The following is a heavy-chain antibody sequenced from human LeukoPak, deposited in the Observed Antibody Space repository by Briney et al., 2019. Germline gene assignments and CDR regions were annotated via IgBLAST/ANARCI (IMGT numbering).Heavy chain of an antibody. J-gene: IGHJ4*02. V-gene: IGHV3-48*04. CDR3: ARGTSYTDY. Sequence: PGGSLRLSCAASGFTFSSYSMNWVRQAPGKGLEWVSYISSSSSTIYYADSVKGRFTISRDNAKNSLYLQMNSLRAEDTAVYYCARGTSYTDYWGQGTLVTVSS. CDR1: GFTFSSYS. D-gene: IGHD1-26*01. CDR2: ISSSSSTI.